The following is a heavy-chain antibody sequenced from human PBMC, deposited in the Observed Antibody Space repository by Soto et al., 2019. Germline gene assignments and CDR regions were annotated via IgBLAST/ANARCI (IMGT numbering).Heavy chain of an antibody. CDR2: AYHSGST. Sequence: QLQLQESGPGLVRPSGTLSLTCAVSGGFTSTNNWWSWVRPPPGKVLGWIGDAYHSGSTEYNPSLQSRVSISVDKSKSQVSLKLTSATAADTAVYYCARLPPSSYYGGSGSFDYWGQGTLVTVSS. D-gene: IGHD3-10*01. J-gene: IGHJ4*02. CDR1: GGFTSTNNW. CDR3: ARLPPSSYYGGSGSFDY. V-gene: IGHV4-4*02.